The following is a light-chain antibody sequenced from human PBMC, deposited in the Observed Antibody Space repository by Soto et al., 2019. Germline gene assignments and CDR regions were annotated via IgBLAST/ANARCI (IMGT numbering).Light chain of an antibody. Sequence: DIEMTQSPSTLSASVGDRVTITCRASQRSSYWLAWYQQKPGRDTNLLIYDVTSLASGAPQRFSGSGSGTEFTLNISSLQPADFATYYCHQYNSYPQPFGQGTKADIK. J-gene: IGKJ1*01. V-gene: IGKV1-5*01. CDR2: DVT. CDR3: HQYNSYPQP. CDR1: QRSSYW.